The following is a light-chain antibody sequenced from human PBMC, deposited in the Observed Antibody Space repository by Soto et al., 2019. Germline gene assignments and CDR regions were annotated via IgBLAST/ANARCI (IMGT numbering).Light chain of an antibody. CDR2: AAS. CDR3: QQYDSYSWT. V-gene: IGKV1-16*01. CDR1: QRISSY. Sequence: DIQMTQSPSSLSASVGDRVTITCRASQRISSYLAWYQQKPGKAPKLLIYAASTLQSGVPSRFSGSGSGTDFTLTINSLQPEDFATYYCQQYDSYSWTFDQGTKVDIK. J-gene: IGKJ1*01.